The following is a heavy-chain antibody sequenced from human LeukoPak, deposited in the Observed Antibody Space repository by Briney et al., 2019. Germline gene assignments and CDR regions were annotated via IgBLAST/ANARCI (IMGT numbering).Heavy chain of an antibody. Sequence: SETLSLTCAVYGGSFSGYYWSWIRQPPGKGLEWIGEINHSGSTNYNPSLKSRVTISVDTSKNQFSLKLSPVTAADTAVYYCARGVGRPAAIWEGCDYWGQGTLVTVSS. J-gene: IGHJ4*02. CDR1: GGSFSGYY. D-gene: IGHD2-2*01. V-gene: IGHV4-34*01. CDR2: INHSGST. CDR3: ARGVGRPAAIWEGCDY.